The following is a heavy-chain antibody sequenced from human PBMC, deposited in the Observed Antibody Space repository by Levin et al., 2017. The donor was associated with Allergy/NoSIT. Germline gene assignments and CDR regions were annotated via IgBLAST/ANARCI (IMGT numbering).Heavy chain of an antibody. CDR3: ARLVVGAKGWFAP. V-gene: IGHV1-18*01. Sequence: PQASVKVSCKASGYTFRNYGISWVRQAPGRGLEWLGWISTDTGNRHYAQNLQGRVTMTTDTSTDTAHLELRSLRSDDTAIYYCARLVVGAKGWFAPWGQGTPVTVSS. CDR1: GYTFRNYG. CDR2: ISTDTGNR. J-gene: IGHJ5*02. D-gene: IGHD2-21*01.